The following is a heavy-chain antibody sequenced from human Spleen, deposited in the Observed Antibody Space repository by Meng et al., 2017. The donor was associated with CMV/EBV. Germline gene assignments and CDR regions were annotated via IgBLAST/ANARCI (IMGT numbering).Heavy chain of an antibody. CDR2: ISSSGNII. CDR1: GFTFSDYY. J-gene: IGHJ3*01. CDR3: ARDAVVPAAHA. D-gene: IGHD2-2*01. V-gene: IGHV3-11*04. Sequence: GESLKISCAASGFTFSDYYMTWIRQAPGKGLEWVSYISSSGNIIYYADSVKGRFTISRDNAKSSLYLQINSLRAEDTAVYYCARDAVVPAAHAWGQGTMVTVSS.